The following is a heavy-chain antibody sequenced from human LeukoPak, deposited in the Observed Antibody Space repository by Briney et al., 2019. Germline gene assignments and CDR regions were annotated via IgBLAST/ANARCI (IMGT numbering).Heavy chain of an antibody. Sequence: GGSLRLSCAASGFTFSSYGMNWVRQAPGKGLEWVSSISSSSSYIYYADSVKGRFTISRDNAKNSLYLQMNSLRAEDTAVYYCARGGTAMVTRMTFFDYWGQGTLVTVSS. CDR2: ISSSSSYI. V-gene: IGHV3-21*01. D-gene: IGHD5-18*01. CDR1: GFTFSSYG. J-gene: IGHJ4*02. CDR3: ARGGTAMVTRMTFFDY.